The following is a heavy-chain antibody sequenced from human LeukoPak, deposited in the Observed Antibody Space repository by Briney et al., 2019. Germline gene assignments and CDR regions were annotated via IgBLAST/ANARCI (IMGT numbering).Heavy chain of an antibody. D-gene: IGHD5-12*01. J-gene: IGHJ4*02. Sequence: GESLQISCKGSGYSFTSYWIGWVRPMPGKGVEWMGIIYPGDSDTRYSPSFQGQVTISADKSISTAYLQWSSLKASDTAMYYCATHPLYSGYDSVDYWGQGTLVTVSS. CDR2: IYPGDSDT. CDR1: GYSFTSYW. V-gene: IGHV5-51*01. CDR3: ATHPLYSGYDSVDY.